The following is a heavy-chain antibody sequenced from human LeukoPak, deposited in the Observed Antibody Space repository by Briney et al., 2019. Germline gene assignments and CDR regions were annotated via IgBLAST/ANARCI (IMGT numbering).Heavy chain of an antibody. D-gene: IGHD5-18*01. Sequence: GGSLRLSCAASGFTVSSNYMSWVRQAPGKGLEWVSVIYSSGSTYYADSVKGRFTISRDNSKNTLYLQMNSLRAEDTAVYYCARDSDTAMAYDYWGQGTLVTVSS. CDR1: GFTVSSNY. J-gene: IGHJ4*02. CDR2: IYSSGST. CDR3: ARDSDTAMAYDY. V-gene: IGHV3-53*01.